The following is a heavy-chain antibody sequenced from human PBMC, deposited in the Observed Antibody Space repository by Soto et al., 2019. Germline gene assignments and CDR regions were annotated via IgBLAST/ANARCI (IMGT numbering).Heavy chain of an antibody. V-gene: IGHV6-1*01. CDR1: GDSVSSNSAA. D-gene: IGHD6-6*01. J-gene: IGHJ6*03. CDR3: ARDYGSIAARGGPYYMDV. CDR2: TYYRSKWYN. Sequence: TLSLTCAISGDSVSSNSAAWNWIRQSPSRGLEWLGRTYYRSKWYNDYAVSVKSRITINPDTSKNQFSLQLNSVTPEDTAVYYCARDYGSIAARGGPYYMDVWGKGTTVTVSS.